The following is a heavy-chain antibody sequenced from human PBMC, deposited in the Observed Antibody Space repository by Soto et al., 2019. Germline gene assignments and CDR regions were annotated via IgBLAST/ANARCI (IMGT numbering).Heavy chain of an antibody. D-gene: IGHD3-3*01. J-gene: IGHJ5*02. CDR2: ISWNSGSI. V-gene: IGHV3-9*01. CDR1: GFTFDDYA. Sequence: PGGSLRLSCAASGFTFDDYAMHWVRQAPGKGLEWVSGISWNSGSIGYADSVKGRFTISRDNAKNSLYLQMNSLRAEDTALYYCAKGTYFGVPRNWFDPWGQGTLVTVSS. CDR3: AKGTYFGVPRNWFDP.